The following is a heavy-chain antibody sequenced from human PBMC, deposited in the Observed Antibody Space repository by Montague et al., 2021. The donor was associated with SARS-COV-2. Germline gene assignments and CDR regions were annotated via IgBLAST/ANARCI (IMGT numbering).Heavy chain of an antibody. Sequence: CAISGDSVSSNSAAWNWIRQSPSRGLECLGRTYYRSKWHNDYAVSVKSRITINPDTSKNQFSLQLKSVTPEDTAVYYCARGWVATIPHMDNWGQGSLVIVSS. D-gene: IGHD5-12*01. V-gene: IGHV6-1*01. J-gene: IGHJ4*02. CDR3: ARGWVATIPHMDN. CDR2: TYYRSKWHN. CDR1: GDSVSSNSAA.